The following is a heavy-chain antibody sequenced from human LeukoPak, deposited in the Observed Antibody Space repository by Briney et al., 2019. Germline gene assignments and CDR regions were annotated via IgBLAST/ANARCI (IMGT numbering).Heavy chain of an antibody. Sequence: GGSLRLSCAASGFTFSSYAMHWVRQAPGKGLEWVAVISYDGSNKYYADSVKGRFTISRDNSKNTLYLQMNSLRAEDTAVYYCARQAYYYGSGSYYKKGFVDYWGQGTLVTVSS. J-gene: IGHJ4*02. D-gene: IGHD3-10*01. CDR1: GFTFSSYA. V-gene: IGHV3-30*04. CDR2: ISYDGSNK. CDR3: ARQAYYYGSGSYYKKGFVDY.